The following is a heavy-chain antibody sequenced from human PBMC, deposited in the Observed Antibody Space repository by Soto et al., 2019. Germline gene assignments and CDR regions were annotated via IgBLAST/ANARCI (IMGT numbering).Heavy chain of an antibody. CDR1: GFTFSSYA. J-gene: IGHJ3*02. CDR2: ISGSGGGT. V-gene: IGHV3-23*01. CDR3: AKDAGYCSGGNCYSYHDAFDI. D-gene: IGHD2-15*01. Sequence: EVQLLESGGGLVQPGGSLRLSCAASGFTFSSYAMTWVRQAPGKGLEWVSAISGSGGGTYYADSVKGRFTISRDNYKNTLYLQLNSLRAEDTAVYYCAKDAGYCSGGNCYSYHDAFDIWGQGTLVTVSS.